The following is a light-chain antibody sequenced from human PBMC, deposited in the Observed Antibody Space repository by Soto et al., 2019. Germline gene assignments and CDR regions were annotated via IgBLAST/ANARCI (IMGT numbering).Light chain of an antibody. CDR2: GNS. CDR3: QSYDSSLSNWV. CDR1: SSNIGAGYD. V-gene: IGLV1-40*01. Sequence: QPVLTQSPSVSGAPGQRVTISCTGSSSNIGAGYDVHWYQQLPGTAPKLLIYGNSNRPSGVPDRLSGSKSGTSASLAITGLQAEDEADYYCQSYDSSLSNWVFGGGTKLTVL. J-gene: IGLJ3*02.